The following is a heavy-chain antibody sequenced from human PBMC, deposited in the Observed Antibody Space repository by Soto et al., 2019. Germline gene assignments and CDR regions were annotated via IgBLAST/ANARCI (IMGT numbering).Heavy chain of an antibody. D-gene: IGHD3-22*01. CDR3: ARSHSSGYSP. V-gene: IGHV1-3*05. CDR1: GYTFTSYA. CDR2: INAGNGNT. J-gene: IGHJ5*02. Sequence: QVQLVQSGAEEKKPGASVKVSCKASGYTFTSYAMHWVRQAPGQRLEWMGWINAGNGNTKYSQKFQGRVNITRDTSANTAYMELSSPRSEDTAVYYCARSHSSGYSPWGQGTLVTVSS.